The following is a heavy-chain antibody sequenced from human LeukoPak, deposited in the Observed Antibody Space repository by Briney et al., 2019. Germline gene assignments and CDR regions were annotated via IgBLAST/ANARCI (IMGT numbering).Heavy chain of an antibody. CDR2: ISSSISYI. D-gene: IGHD3-16*01. CDR3: ARDTYYFDY. J-gene: IGHJ4*02. V-gene: IGHV3-21*01. Sequence: KPGGSLRLSCAASGFAFSSYSMNWVRQAPGKGQEWVSSISSSISYIYYADSVKVRFTISRDNAKNSLYLQTNSLRAEDTAVYYCARDTYYFDYWGQGTLVTVSS. CDR1: GFAFSSYS.